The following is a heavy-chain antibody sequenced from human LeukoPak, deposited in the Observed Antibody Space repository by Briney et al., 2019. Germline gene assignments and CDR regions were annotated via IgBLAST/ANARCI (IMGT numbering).Heavy chain of an antibody. V-gene: IGHV4-59*01. CDR1: GGSIRSYY. J-gene: IGHJ5*02. CDR2: IYYSGST. Sequence: PSETLPLTCTVSGGSIRSYYWSWIRQPPGKGLEWIGYIYYSGSTNYNPSLKSRVSISVDTSKNQFSLKLSSVTAADTAVYYCARGRELELGWFDPWGQGTLVTVSS. CDR3: ARGRELELGWFDP. D-gene: IGHD1-7*01.